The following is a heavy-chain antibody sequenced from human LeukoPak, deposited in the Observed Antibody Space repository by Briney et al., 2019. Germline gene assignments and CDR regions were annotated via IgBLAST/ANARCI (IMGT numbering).Heavy chain of an antibody. Sequence: GGSLRLSCAASGFTFSNYAMSWVRQAPGKGLEWVSGITGSGGGTNYADSVKGRFTISRDNSKNTLYLQMNSLRAEDTAAYYCAKDGQLYYYYMDVWGKGTTVTVSS. CDR2: ITGSGGGT. CDR3: AKDGQLYYYYMDV. D-gene: IGHD1-1*01. V-gene: IGHV3-23*01. CDR1: GFTFSNYA. J-gene: IGHJ6*03.